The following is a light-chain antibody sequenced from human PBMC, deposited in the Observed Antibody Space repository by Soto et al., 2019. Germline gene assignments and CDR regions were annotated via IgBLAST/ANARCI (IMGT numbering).Light chain of an antibody. CDR2: AAS. J-gene: IGKJ2*01. Sequence: DIQMTQSPSSLSASVGDRVTITCRASQRVSTYLNWYQQKPEKAPKLLIYAASSLQSGVPSRFSGSGSGTDFTLTISSLQPEDFATSSCQQSYSTPRTFGQGTKMEIK. V-gene: IGKV1-39*01. CDR1: QRVSTY. CDR3: QQSYSTPRT.